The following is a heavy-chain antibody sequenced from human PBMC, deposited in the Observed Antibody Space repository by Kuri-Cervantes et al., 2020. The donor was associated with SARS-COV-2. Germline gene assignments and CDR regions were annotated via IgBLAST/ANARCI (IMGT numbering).Heavy chain of an antibody. CDR1: GGSFSGYY. Sequence: GSLRLSCAVCGGSFSGYYWSWIRQPPGKGLEWIGEINHSGSTKYNPSLKSRVTVSVDTSKNQLSLKLSSVTAADTAVYYCARGPEEYYYDSSGYYYWGQGTLVTVSS. D-gene: IGHD3-22*01. CDR3: ARGPEEYYYDSSGYYY. J-gene: IGHJ4*02. CDR2: INHSGST. V-gene: IGHV4-34*01.